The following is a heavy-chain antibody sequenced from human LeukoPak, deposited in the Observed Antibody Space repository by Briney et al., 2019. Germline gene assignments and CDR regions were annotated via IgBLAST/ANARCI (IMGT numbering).Heavy chain of an antibody. CDR3: ARAGGLNTGSYYYYMDV. J-gene: IGHJ6*03. Sequence: SETLSLTCTVSGYSISSGYYWGWIRQPPGKGLEWIGSIYHSGSTYYNPSLKSRVTISVDTSKNQFSLKLSSVTAADTAVYYCARAGGLNTGSYYYYMDVWGKGTTVTVSS. CDR2: IYHSGST. V-gene: IGHV4-38-2*02. D-gene: IGHD4-11*01. CDR1: GYSISSGYY.